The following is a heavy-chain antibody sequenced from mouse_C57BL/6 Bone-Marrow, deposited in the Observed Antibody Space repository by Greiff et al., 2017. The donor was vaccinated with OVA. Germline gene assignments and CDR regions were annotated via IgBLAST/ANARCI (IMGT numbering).Heavy chain of an antibody. CDR3: TGVTPFAY. J-gene: IGHJ3*01. D-gene: IGHD2-12*01. CDR1: GFTIKDDY. CDR2: IDPENGDT. V-gene: IGHV14-4*01. Sequence: EVQLQQSGAELVRPGASVKLSCTASGFTIKDDYMHWVKQRPEQGLEWIGWIDPENGDTEYASKFPGKATLTADTSSNTAYLQLSSLTSEDTAVYYCTGVTPFAYWGQGTLVTVSA.